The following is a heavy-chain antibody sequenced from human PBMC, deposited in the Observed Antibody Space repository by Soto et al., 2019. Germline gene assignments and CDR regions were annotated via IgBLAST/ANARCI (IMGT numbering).Heavy chain of an antibody. CDR3: ARGPASSSWYPPYLVY. Sequence: GGSLRLSCAASGFTFSSYGMHWVRQAPGKGLEWVAVIWYDGSNKYYADSVKGRFTISRDNSKNTLYLQMNSLRAEDTAVYYCARGPASSSWYPPYLVYWGQGTLVTVSS. J-gene: IGHJ4*02. CDR1: GFTFSSYG. V-gene: IGHV3-33*01. CDR2: IWYDGSNK. D-gene: IGHD6-13*01.